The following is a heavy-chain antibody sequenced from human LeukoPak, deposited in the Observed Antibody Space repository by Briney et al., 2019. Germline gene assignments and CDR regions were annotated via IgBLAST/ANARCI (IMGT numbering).Heavy chain of an antibody. CDR2: IKQDGSEK. CDR3: ARAPYDFWSGYYTPYYYYMDV. V-gene: IGHV3-7*01. Sequence: GGSLRLSCAASGFTFSSYWMSWVRQAPGKGLEWVANIKQDGSEKYYVDSVKGRFTISRDNAKNSLYLQMNSLRAEDTAVYYCARAPYDFWSGYYTPYYYYMDVWGKETTVTVSS. CDR1: GFTFSSYW. J-gene: IGHJ6*03. D-gene: IGHD3-3*01.